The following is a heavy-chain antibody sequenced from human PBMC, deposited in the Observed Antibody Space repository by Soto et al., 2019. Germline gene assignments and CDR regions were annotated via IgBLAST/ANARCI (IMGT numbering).Heavy chain of an antibody. V-gene: IGHV1-69*06. Sequence: SVKVSCKTSGGTFSSYAISWVRQAPGQGLEWMGGIIPIFGTANYAQKFQGRVTITADKSTSTAYMELSSLRSEDTAVYYCARVGAARHFDYWGQGTLVTGSS. CDR3: ARVGAARHFDY. CDR1: GGTFSSYA. J-gene: IGHJ4*02. D-gene: IGHD6-6*01. CDR2: IIPIFGTA.